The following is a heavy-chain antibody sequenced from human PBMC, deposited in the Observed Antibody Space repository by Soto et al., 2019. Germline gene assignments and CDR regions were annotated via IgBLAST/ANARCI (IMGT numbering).Heavy chain of an antibody. J-gene: IGHJ4*02. V-gene: IGHV4-30-4*01. CDR1: GGSISSGDYY. D-gene: IGHD2-15*01. CDR3: ARRCSGGSCYGVYFDY. Sequence: QVQLQESGPGLVKPSQTLSLTCTVSGGSISSGDYYWSWIRHPPGKGLEWIGYIYYSGSTYYNPSLKSRVTISVDTSKNQFSLKLSSVTAADTAVYYCARRCSGGSCYGVYFDYWGQGTLVTVSS. CDR2: IYYSGST.